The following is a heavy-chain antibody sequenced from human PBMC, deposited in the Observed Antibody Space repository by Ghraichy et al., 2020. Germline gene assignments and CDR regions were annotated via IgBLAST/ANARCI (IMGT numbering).Heavy chain of an antibody. J-gene: IGHJ6*03. CDR1: GFTFSNYG. CDR3: AKVLAYGDYSYYYFYYMDV. D-gene: IGHD4-17*01. V-gene: IGHV3-30*18. Sequence: GGSLRLSCAASGFTFSNYGMHWVRQAPGKGLEWMAVISYDGSEKYYADSVKGRFTVSRDNSKKALYLQMNSLTTEDTAGYHCAKVLAYGDYSYYYFYYMDVWGKGTTVTVSS. CDR2: ISYDGSEK.